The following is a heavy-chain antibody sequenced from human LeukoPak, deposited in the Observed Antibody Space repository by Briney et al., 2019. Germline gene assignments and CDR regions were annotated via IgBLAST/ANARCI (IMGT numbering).Heavy chain of an antibody. CDR1: GGSISSYY. CDR2: IYYSGST. V-gene: IGHV4-59*01. D-gene: IGHD2-15*01. Sequence: SETLSLTCTVSGGSISSYYWSWIRQPPGKGLEWIGYIYYSGSTNYNPSLKSRVTISVDTSKNQFSLKLSSVTAADTAVYYCARDLNLAYCSGGSCYSGWFDPWGQGTLVTVSS. CDR3: ARDLNLAYCSGGSCYSGWFDP. J-gene: IGHJ5*02.